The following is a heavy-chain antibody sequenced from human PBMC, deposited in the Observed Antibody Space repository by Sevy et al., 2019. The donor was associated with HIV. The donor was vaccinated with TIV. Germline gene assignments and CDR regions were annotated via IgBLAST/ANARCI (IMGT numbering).Heavy chain of an antibody. D-gene: IGHD6-13*01. CDR3: ARDERTASGMGYFDN. Sequence: ASVKVSCKASGYTFTDYYMHWVRQAPGQGLEWMGRINPNTGGTNYAQKFQGRVTLTRDTSITTAYMELSRLRSDDTAFYYCARDERTASGMGYFDNWGQGTLVTVSS. J-gene: IGHJ4*02. CDR1: GYTFTDYY. V-gene: IGHV1-2*06. CDR2: INPNTGGT.